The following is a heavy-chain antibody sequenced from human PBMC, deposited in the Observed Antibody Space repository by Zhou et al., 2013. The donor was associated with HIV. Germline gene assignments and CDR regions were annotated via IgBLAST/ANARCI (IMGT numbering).Heavy chain of an antibody. CDR1: GDTFSNHA. CDR3: AREFQGYDRSGSYKYFDP. CDR2: INPNTGGT. V-gene: IGHV1-2*02. J-gene: IGHJ5*02. D-gene: IGHD3-22*01. Sequence: QVQLVQSGAEVKKPGSSVRVSCKASGDTFSNHAITWVRQAPGQGLEWMGWINPNTGGTNYAQKFQGRVTMTRDTSISTAYMELSRLRSDDTAVYYCAREFQGYDRSGSYKYFDPWGQGTLVTVSS.